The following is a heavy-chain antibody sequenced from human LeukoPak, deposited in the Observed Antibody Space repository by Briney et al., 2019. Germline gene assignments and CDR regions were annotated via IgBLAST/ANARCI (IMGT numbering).Heavy chain of an antibody. CDR2: INSDGRST. CDR1: GFTFSNYW. D-gene: IGHD4-11*01. V-gene: IGHV3-74*01. CDR3: ARERLQTYNWFDP. J-gene: IGHJ5*02. Sequence: GGSLRLSCAASGFTFSNYWMHWVRQAPGKGLVWVSRINSDGRSTTYADSVKGRFTISRDNAKNTLYLQMNSLRVEDTAVYCCARERLQTYNWFDPWGQGTLVTVSS.